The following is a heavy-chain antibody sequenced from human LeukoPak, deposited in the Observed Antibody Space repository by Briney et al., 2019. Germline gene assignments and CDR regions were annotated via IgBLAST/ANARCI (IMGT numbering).Heavy chain of an antibody. Sequence: ASAKVSCKASGYTFTGYYMHWVRQAPGQGLEWMGWINPNSGGTNYAQKFQGWVTMTRDTSISTAYMELSRLRSDDTAVYYCASRVYDYGGFDPWGQGTLVTVSS. D-gene: IGHD4-23*01. V-gene: IGHV1-2*04. J-gene: IGHJ5*02. CDR3: ASRVYDYGGFDP. CDR1: GYTFTGYY. CDR2: INPNSGGT.